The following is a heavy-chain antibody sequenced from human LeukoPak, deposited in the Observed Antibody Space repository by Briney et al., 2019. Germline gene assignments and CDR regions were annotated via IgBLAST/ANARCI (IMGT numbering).Heavy chain of an antibody. CDR1: GGSFSGYY. V-gene: IGHV3-15*01. CDR2: IKSKTDGGTT. Sequence: PSETLSLTCAVYGGSFSGYYWSWIRQPPGKGLEWVGRIKSKTDGGTTDYAAPVKGRFTISRDDSKNTLYLQMNSLKTEDTAVYYCTAKGLNWRDDRYYYGMDVWGQGTTVTVSS. CDR3: TAKGLNWRDDRYYYGMDV. D-gene: IGHD1-1*01. J-gene: IGHJ6*02.